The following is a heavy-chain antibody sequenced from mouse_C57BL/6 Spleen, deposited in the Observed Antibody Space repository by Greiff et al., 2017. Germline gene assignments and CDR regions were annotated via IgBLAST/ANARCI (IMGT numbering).Heavy chain of an antibody. Sequence: QVQLQQPGAELVKPGASVKLSCKASGYTFTSYWMRWVKQRPGQGLEWIGMIHPNSGSTNYNEKFKSKATLTVDKSSSTAYMQLSSLTSEDSAVYYCARNDDGSSYFDYWGQGTTLTVSS. V-gene: IGHV1-64*01. D-gene: IGHD1-1*01. CDR2: IHPNSGST. CDR1: GYTFTSYW. CDR3: ARNDDGSSYFDY. J-gene: IGHJ2*01.